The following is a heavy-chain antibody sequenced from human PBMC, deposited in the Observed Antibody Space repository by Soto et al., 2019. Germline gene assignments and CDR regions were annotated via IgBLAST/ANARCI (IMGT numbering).Heavy chain of an antibody. CDR3: ARARNRYSGYDTPFDY. J-gene: IGHJ4*02. CDR1: GLTFSDYY. D-gene: IGHD5-12*01. CDR2: ISSSGSTI. Sequence: GGSLRLSCAASGLTFSDYYMSWIRQAPGKGLEWVSYISSSGSTIYYADSVKGRFTISRDNAKNSLYLQMNSLRAEDTAVYYCARARNRYSGYDTPFDYWGQGTLVTVSS. V-gene: IGHV3-11*01.